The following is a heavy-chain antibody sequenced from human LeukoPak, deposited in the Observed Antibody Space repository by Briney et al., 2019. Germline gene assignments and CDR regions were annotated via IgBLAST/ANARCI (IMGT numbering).Heavy chain of an antibody. CDR1: GFTFSSYG. CDR2: IRHDGTNK. CDR3: AKDPDCTSGICYTFFDY. D-gene: IGHD2-8*01. Sequence: GGSLRLSCAASGFTFSSYGMHWVRQAPGKGLEWVAFIRHDGTNKYYADSVKGRFTLSRDNSKNTLYLQMNSLRTEDTAVYYCAKDPDCTSGICYTFFDYWGQGTLVAVSS. J-gene: IGHJ4*02. V-gene: IGHV3-30*02.